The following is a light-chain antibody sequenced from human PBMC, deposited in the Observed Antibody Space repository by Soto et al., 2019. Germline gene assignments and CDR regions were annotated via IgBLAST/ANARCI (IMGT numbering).Light chain of an antibody. CDR2: DAS. CDR1: QNLGDGR. V-gene: IGKV3-20*01. CDR3: QEHASI. J-gene: IGKJ5*01. Sequence: VLTQSPGTLSLSPGERATLSCRANQNLGDGRLAWYQQKPGQPPTLLIYDASTRATGIPDRFSGSGSGTDFTLTISRLEPEDFAVYYCQEHASIFGQGTRLEIK.